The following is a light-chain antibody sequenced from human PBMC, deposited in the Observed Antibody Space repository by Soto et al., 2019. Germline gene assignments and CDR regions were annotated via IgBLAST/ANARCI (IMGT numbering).Light chain of an antibody. CDR3: SSYAGSNNWV. J-gene: IGLJ3*02. CDR1: SSDVGGYNY. V-gene: IGLV2-8*01. Sequence: QSALTQPPSASGSPGQSVTISCTGTSSDVGGYNYVSWYQQHPGKAPKLMIYEVSKRPSGVPDRFSGFKSGNTASLTVSGLQAEYEADYYCSSYAGSNNWVFGGGTKLTVL. CDR2: EVS.